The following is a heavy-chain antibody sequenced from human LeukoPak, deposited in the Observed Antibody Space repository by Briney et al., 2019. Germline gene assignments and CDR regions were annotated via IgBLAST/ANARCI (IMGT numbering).Heavy chain of an antibody. Sequence: SETLSLTCTVSGGSISSYYWSWIRQPPGKGLEWIGFIYYSGATNYNPSLKGRVTISVDTSKNQFSLKLSSVTAADTAVYFCARTTEGGYTYDYFYYYYMDVWGKGTTVTISS. CDR2: IYYSGAT. CDR1: GGSISSYY. J-gene: IGHJ6*03. CDR3: ARTTEGGYTYDYFYYYYMDV. V-gene: IGHV4-59*01. D-gene: IGHD5-18*01.